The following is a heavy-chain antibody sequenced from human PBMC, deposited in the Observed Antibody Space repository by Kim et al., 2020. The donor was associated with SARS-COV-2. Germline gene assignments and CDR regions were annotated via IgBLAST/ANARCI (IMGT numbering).Heavy chain of an antibody. Sequence: GGSLRLSCAASGFTFSTHAMSWVRQAPGKGLEWVSLISASGGSTYYAESVKGRIAISRDNSKNTLYLQMNSLRAEDTAVYYYAKSGNSFFFYMDVWGKGT. CDR1: GFTFSTHA. J-gene: IGHJ6*03. V-gene: IGHV3-23*01. CDR2: ISASGGST. CDR3: AKSGNSFFFYMDV. D-gene: IGHD6-25*01.